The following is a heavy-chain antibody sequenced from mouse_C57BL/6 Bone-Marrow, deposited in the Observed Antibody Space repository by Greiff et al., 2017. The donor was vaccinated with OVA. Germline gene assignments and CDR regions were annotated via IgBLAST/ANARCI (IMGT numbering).Heavy chain of an antibody. D-gene: IGHD1-1*01. J-gene: IGHJ2*01. CDR2: INPYNGGT. CDR1: GYTFTDYY. V-gene: IGHV1-19*01. CDR3: ARGRVTTVVEGFDY. Sequence: VQLQQSGPVLVKPGASVKMSCKASGYTFTDYYMNWVKQSHGKSLEWIGVINPYNGGTSYNQKFKGKATLTVDKSSSTAYMELNSLTSEDSAVYYWARGRVTTVVEGFDYWGQGTTLTVSS.